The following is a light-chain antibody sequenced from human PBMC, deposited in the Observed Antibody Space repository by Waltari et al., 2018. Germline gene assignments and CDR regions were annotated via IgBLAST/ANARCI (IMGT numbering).Light chain of an antibody. V-gene: IGLV1-47*01. CDR1: SSNIGSNY. Sequence: QSVLTQPPSASGTPGQRVTISCSGSSSNIGSNYVFWYQQLPGTAPKLLIYGNNQRPSGVPDRFSGSKSGTSASLAISGLRSEDEADYYCAAWDDSLSGRYVVFGGGTKLTVL. J-gene: IGLJ2*01. CDR3: AAWDDSLSGRYVV. CDR2: GNN.